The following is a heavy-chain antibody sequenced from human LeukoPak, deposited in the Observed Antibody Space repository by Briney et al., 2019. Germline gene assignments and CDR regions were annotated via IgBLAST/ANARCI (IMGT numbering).Heavy chain of an antibody. J-gene: IGHJ4*02. CDR2: INHSGST. Sequence: SETLSLTCAVYGGSFSDYYWSWIRQPPGKGLEWIGEINHSGSTNYNPSLKSRVTISVDTSKNQFSLKLSSVTAADTAVYYCARGHNYDTSGYYDWGQGTLVTVSS. V-gene: IGHV4-34*01. CDR1: GGSFSDYY. D-gene: IGHD3-22*01. CDR3: ARGHNYDTSGYYD.